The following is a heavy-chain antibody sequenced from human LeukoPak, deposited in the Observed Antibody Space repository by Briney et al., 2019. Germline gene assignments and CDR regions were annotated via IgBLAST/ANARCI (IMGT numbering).Heavy chain of an antibody. V-gene: IGHV3-74*01. D-gene: IGHD2-8*01. J-gene: IGHJ6*03. CDR2: INTDGSST. Sequence: GGSLRLSCAASGFTFSSYWMHWVRQAPGKGLVWVSRINTDGSSTSYADSVKGRFTISRDNAKNTLYLQMNSLRAEDTAVYYCAASMADYYYYYMDVWGKGTTVTVSS. CDR1: GFTFSSYW. CDR3: AASMADYYYYYMDV.